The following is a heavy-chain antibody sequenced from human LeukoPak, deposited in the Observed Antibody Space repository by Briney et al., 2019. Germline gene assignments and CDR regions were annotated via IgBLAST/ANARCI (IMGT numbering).Heavy chain of an antibody. V-gene: IGHV4-39*01. CDR3: ASSYNWKTHGY. CDR1: GGSISSSSYY. J-gene: IGHJ4*02. Sequence: SETLSLTCTVSGGSISSSSYYWGWIRQPPGKGLEWIGSIYYSGSTYYNPSLKSRVTISVDTSKNQFSLKLSSVTAADTAVYYCASSYNWKTHGYWGQGTLVTVSS. CDR2: IYYSGST. D-gene: IGHD1-20*01.